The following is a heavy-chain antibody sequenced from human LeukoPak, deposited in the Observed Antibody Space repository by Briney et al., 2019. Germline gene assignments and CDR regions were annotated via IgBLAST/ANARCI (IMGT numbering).Heavy chain of an antibody. CDR3: ARSLGYFCSTSCPIFYYFYYMDV. Sequence: SQTLSLTCTVSGGSISSGSYYWSWIRQPAGKGLEWIGRIYTSGSTNYNPSLKSRVTISVDTSENQFSLKLRSVTAADTAVYYCARSLGYFCSTSCPIFYYFYYMDVWGKGTTVTVSS. CDR1: GGSISSGSYY. V-gene: IGHV4-61*02. CDR2: IYTSGST. D-gene: IGHD2-2*03. J-gene: IGHJ6*03.